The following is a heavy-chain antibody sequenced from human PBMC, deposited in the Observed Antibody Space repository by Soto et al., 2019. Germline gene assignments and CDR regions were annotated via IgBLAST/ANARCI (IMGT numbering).Heavy chain of an antibody. CDR3: ARETLSGVLDY. D-gene: IGHD3-10*01. J-gene: IGHJ4*02. V-gene: IGHV4-31*03. CDR1: GGSISSGGYY. CDR2: IYYSGRT. Sequence: QVQLQESGPGLVKPSQTLSLTCTVSGGSISSGGYYWSCIRQHPGKGLEWIGYIYYSGRTYYNPSLKSRVTIAVDTSKNQLSLKLSSVTAADTAVYYCARETLSGVLDYWGQGTLVTVSS.